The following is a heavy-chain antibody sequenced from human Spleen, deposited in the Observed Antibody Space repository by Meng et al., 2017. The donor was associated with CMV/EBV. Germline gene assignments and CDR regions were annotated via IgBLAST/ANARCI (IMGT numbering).Heavy chain of an antibody. CDR3: ARDRWAPGDV. Sequence: GESLKISCAASGFSFSSYQMNWVRQAPGKGLEWISCISSSGSTIYYADSVKGRFTISRDNAKNSLYLQMNSLRVEDMAVYYCARDRWAPGDVWGQGTTVTVSS. D-gene: IGHD1-26*01. CDR1: GFSFSSYQ. J-gene: IGHJ6*02. CDR2: ISSSGSTI. V-gene: IGHV3-48*03.